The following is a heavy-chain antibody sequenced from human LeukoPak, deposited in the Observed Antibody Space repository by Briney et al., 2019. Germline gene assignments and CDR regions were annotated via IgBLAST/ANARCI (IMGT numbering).Heavy chain of an antibody. J-gene: IGHJ4*02. CDR2: ITGSGVDT. D-gene: IGHD6-6*01. CDR3: ANFPSSLHY. CDR1: GGSISSSN. Sequence: ETLSLTCAVSGGSISSSNWWSWVRQAPGKGLEWVSAITGSGVDTYYADSVKGRFTISRDNSKNTLYLQVNSLGAEDTAVYYCANFPSSLHYWGQGTLVTVSS. V-gene: IGHV3-23*01.